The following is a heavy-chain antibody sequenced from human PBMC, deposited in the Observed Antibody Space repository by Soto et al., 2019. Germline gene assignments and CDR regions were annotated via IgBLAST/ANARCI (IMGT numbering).Heavy chain of an antibody. Sequence: SVKVSCKASGGTFSSYAISWVRQAPGQGLEWMGGIIPIFGTANYAQKFQGRVTITADESTSTAYMELSSLRSEDTAVYYCARDKDTAMAYYYYGMDVWGQGTTVTVYS. CDR1: GGTFSSYA. CDR2: IIPIFGTA. D-gene: IGHD5-18*01. CDR3: ARDKDTAMAYYYYGMDV. V-gene: IGHV1-69*13. J-gene: IGHJ6*02.